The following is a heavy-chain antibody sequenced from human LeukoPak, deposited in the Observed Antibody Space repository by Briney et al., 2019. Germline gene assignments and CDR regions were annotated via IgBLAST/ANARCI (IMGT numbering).Heavy chain of an antibody. J-gene: IGHJ4*02. D-gene: IGHD3-22*01. CDR2: FYYSGST. Sequence: SETLSLTCTVSGGSVSSGSYYWSWIRQPPGKGLEWIGYFYYSGSTNYNPSLKSRVTISVDTSKNQFSLKLSSVTAADTAVYYSARGTYYYDSSGYYYTGRGAPMPVHWGQGTLVNVAS. CDR3: ARGTYYYDSSGYYYTGRGAPMPVH. V-gene: IGHV4-61*01. CDR1: GGSVSSGSYY.